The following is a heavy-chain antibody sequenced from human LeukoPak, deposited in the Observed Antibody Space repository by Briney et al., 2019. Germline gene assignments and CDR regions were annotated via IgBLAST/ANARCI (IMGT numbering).Heavy chain of an antibody. D-gene: IGHD6-13*01. CDR2: ISAYNGNT. Sequence: ASVKVSCKASGGTFSSYAISWVRQAPGQGLEWMGWISAYNGNTNYAQKLQGRVTMTTDTSTSTAYMELRSLRSDDTAVYYCARHSSSWYGDAFDIWGQGTMVTVSS. CDR1: GGTFSSYA. CDR3: ARHSSSWYGDAFDI. V-gene: IGHV1-18*01. J-gene: IGHJ3*02.